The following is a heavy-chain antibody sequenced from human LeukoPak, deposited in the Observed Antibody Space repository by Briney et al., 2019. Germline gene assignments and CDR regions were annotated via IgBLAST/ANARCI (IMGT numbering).Heavy chain of an antibody. CDR2: ISAYNGNT. CDR3: ARDESYGDYNNWFDP. CDR1: GYTFINYG. J-gene: IGHJ5*02. Sequence: ASVKVSCKASGYTFINYGISWVRQAPGQGLEWMGWISAYNGNTNYAQKLLGRVTMTTDTSTSTAYMELRSLRSDDTAVYYCARDESYGDYNNWFDPWGQGTLVTVSS. V-gene: IGHV1-18*01. D-gene: IGHD4-17*01.